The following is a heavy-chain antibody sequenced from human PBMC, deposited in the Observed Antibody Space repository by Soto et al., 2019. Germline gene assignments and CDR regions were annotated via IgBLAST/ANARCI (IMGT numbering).Heavy chain of an antibody. Sequence: ASVKVSCKASGYTFTGYYMHWVRQAPGQGLEWMGWINPNSGGTNYAQKFQGRVTMTRDTSISTAYMELSRLRSDDTAVYYCARVGDNTSRTGYDYYGMDVWGQGTTVTVSS. CDR2: INPNSGGT. J-gene: IGHJ6*02. CDR3: ARVGDNTSRTGYDYYGMDV. V-gene: IGHV1-2*02. CDR1: GYTFTGYY. D-gene: IGHD3-10*01.